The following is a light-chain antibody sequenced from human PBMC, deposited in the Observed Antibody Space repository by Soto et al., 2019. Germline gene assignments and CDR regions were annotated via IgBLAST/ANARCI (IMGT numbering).Light chain of an antibody. Sequence: EIVLTQSPATLSLSPGEIANLSCRASQRVSRYLAWYQQKPGQAPRLLSSDASNRATGIPASFSGSGPGTHCTSTLTSEAPDDYTVYYWQQRSNGLTFGPWT. J-gene: IGKJ3*01. CDR1: QRVSRY. CDR3: QQRSNGLT. V-gene: IGKV3-11*01. CDR2: DAS.